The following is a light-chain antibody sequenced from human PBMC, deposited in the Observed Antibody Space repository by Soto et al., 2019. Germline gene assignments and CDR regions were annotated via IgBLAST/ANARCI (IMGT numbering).Light chain of an antibody. CDR1: QSVYST. CDR2: HAS. J-gene: IGKJ4*01. V-gene: IGKV3-15*01. CDR3: QQYNKWPLT. Sequence: EIVMTQSPATLSVSPGERATLSCRASQSVYSTLAWYQQKRGQAPSLLIYHASTRATGIPARFSGSGSGTGFTLTISSLQSEDFAVYYCQQYNKWPLTFGGGTKLEIK.